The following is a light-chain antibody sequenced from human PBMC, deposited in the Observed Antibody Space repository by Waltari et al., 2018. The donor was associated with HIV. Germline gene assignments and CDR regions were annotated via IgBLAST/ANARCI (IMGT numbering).Light chain of an antibody. CDR1: RSVASSH. V-gene: IGKV3-20*01. Sequence: EVVLTQSPATLSLSPGERATLSCRASRSVASSHLAWYQQKSGQAPRLLIYGTSNRATDIPDRFTASGSGTDFTLTIARLEPEDFAVYFCQQYGSSPPWTFGQGTKVEIK. J-gene: IGKJ1*01. CDR3: QQYGSSPPWT. CDR2: GTS.